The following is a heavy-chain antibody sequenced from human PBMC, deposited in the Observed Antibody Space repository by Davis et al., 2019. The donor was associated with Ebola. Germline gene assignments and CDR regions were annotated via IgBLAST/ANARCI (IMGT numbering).Heavy chain of an antibody. D-gene: IGHD5-24*01. CDR2: IYYSGST. CDR3: ARIEMSTLRAFDI. V-gene: IGHV4-59*08. Sequence: MPSETLSLTCTVSGGSISSYYWSWIRQPPGKGLEWIGYIYYSGSTNYNPSLKSRVTISVDTSKNQFSLKLSSVTAADTAVYYCARIEMSTLRAFDIWGQGTMVTVSS. J-gene: IGHJ3*02. CDR1: GGSISSYY.